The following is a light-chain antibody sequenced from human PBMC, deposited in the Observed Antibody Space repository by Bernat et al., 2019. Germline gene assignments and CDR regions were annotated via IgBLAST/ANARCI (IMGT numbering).Light chain of an antibody. CDR2: DAS. Sequence: EIVLTQSPATLSLSPGERATLSCRASQSVSSYLAWYQQKPGQAPSLLIYDASNRATGIPARFSGSGSGTDFTLTISSLAPEDFAVYYCQQRSNWLMYTFGQGTKLEIK. J-gene: IGKJ2*01. CDR3: QQRSNWLMYT. CDR1: QSVSSY. V-gene: IGKV3-11*01.